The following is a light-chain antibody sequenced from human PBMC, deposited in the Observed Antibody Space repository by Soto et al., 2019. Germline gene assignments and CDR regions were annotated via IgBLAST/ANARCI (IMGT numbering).Light chain of an antibody. CDR3: DSYTTISSYV. V-gene: IGLV2-14*01. CDR1: SSDVGGYSY. CDR2: DVS. J-gene: IGLJ1*01. Sequence: QSVLTQPASVSGSPGQSIAISCTGTSSDVGGYSYVSWYQQQPGKAPKLVISDVSNRPSGVSDRFSGSKSGNTASLTISGLQTDDEADYYCDSYTTISSYVLGTGTYVTVL.